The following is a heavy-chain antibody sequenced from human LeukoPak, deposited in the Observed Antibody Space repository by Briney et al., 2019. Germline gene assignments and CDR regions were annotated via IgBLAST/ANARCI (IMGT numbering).Heavy chain of an antibody. J-gene: IGHJ4*02. CDR1: GFTFSSYA. Sequence: GGSLRLSCAASGFTFSSYAMSWVRQAPGKGLEWVSAISGSGGSTHYADSVKGRFTISRDNSKNTLYLQMNSLRAEDTAVYYRAKLTGYCSGGSCYPIDYWGQGTLVTVSS. V-gene: IGHV3-23*01. CDR2: ISGSGGST. CDR3: AKLTGYCSGGSCYPIDY. D-gene: IGHD2-15*01.